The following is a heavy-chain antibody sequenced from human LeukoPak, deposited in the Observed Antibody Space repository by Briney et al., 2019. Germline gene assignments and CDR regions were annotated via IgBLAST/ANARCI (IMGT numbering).Heavy chain of an antibody. CDR1: GFIFSDYA. V-gene: IGHV3-23*01. CDR3: VKALRWEVYYMDV. Sequence: GGSLRLSCAASGFIFSDYAMSWVRQAPGKGLEWVSGISPSGGFTYYADSVGGRFTISRDNSKNTLFLQMTSLRPEDTDVYSCVKALRWEVYYMDVWGEGTTVTVSS. D-gene: IGHD1-26*01. J-gene: IGHJ6*03. CDR2: ISPSGGFT.